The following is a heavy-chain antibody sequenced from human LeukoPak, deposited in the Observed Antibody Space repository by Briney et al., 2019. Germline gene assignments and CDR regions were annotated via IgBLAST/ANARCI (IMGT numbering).Heavy chain of an antibody. CDR3: AKPRGEKWELPTEFDY. CDR2: ISYDGSNK. V-gene: IGHV3-30-3*02. J-gene: IGHJ4*02. Sequence: PGGSLRLSCAASGFTFSSYAMHWVRQAPGKGLEWVAVISYDGSNKYYADSVKGRFTISRDNSKNTLYLQMNSLRAEDTAVYYCAKPRGEKWELPTEFDYWGQGTLVTVSS. CDR1: GFTFSSYA. D-gene: IGHD1-26*01.